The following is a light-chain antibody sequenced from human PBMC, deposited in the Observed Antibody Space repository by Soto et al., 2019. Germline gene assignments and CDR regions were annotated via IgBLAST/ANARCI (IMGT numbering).Light chain of an antibody. CDR2: GAS. J-gene: IGKJ1*01. CDR3: QQFGNSRWT. CDR1: QSVSNSY. V-gene: IGKV3-20*01. Sequence: EIVLTQSPGTLSLSPGERATLSCRASQSVSNSYLAWYQQKPGQAPRLLIYGASSRATGIPDRFSGSGSGTDFTLTISRLEPEDFAVYYCQQFGNSRWTFGQGTKVEIK.